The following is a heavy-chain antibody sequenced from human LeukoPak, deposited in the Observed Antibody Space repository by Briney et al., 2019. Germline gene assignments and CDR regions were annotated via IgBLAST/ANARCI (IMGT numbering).Heavy chain of an antibody. Sequence: KPSETLSPTCAVYGGSFSGYYWSWIRQPPGKGLEWIWEINHSGSTNYNPSLKSRVTISVDTSKNQFSLKLSSVTAADTAVYYCARVTAVYSYGSSFDYWGQGTLVTVSS. CDR1: GGSFSGYY. CDR2: INHSGST. V-gene: IGHV4-34*01. J-gene: IGHJ4*02. D-gene: IGHD5-18*01. CDR3: ARVTAVYSYGSSFDY.